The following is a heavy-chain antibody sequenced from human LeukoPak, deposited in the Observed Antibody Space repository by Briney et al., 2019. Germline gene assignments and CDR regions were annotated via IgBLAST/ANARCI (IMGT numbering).Heavy chain of an antibody. D-gene: IGHD4-17*01. CDR3: AKRDDYGHYYFDY. CDR1: GFTFSSYG. V-gene: IGHV3-30*18. CDR2: MSYDGSNK. J-gene: IGHJ4*02. Sequence: GRSLRLSCAASGFTFSSYGMHWVRQAPGKGLEWVAVMSYDGSNKYYADSVKGRFTISRDNSKNTLYLQMNSLRAEDTAVYYCAKRDDYGHYYFDYWGQGTLVTVSS.